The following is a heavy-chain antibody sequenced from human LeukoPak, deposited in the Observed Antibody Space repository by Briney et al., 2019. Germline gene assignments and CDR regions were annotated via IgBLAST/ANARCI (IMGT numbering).Heavy chain of an antibody. J-gene: IGHJ4*02. CDR3: AREYYDFWSGYLFDY. V-gene: IGHV1-18*01. CDR1: GYTFTSYG. Sequence: ASVKVSCKASGYTFTSYGISWERQAPGQGLEWMGWISAYNGNTNYAQKLQGRVTMTTDTSTSTAYMELRSLRSDDTAVYYCAREYYDFWSGYLFDYWGQGTLVTVSS. D-gene: IGHD3-3*01. CDR2: ISAYNGNT.